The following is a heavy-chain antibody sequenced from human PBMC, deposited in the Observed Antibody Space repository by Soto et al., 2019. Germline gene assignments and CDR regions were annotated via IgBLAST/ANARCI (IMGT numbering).Heavy chain of an antibody. V-gene: IGHV3-7*01. CDR3: ASVAI. CDR2: IKQGGTEK. CDR1: GFTFSNYW. J-gene: IGHJ4*02. D-gene: IGHD5-12*01. Sequence: EVQLVESGGGLVQPGGSLRLSCAASGFTFSNYWMSWVRQAPGKGLEWVANIKQGGTEKNYVDSVRGRFTISRDNAKNSLDLQMNSLTAEDPAVYYCASVAIWGQGTLVTVSS.